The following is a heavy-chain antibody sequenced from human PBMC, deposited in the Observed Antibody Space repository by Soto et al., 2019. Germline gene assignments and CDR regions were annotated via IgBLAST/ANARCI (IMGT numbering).Heavy chain of an antibody. CDR2: LNPSGGST. J-gene: IGHJ4*01. D-gene: IGHD3-22*01. CDR3: ATSAQSYYYNSSGYYYIY. CDR1: GYTFTSYY. Sequence: GASVKVSCKPSGYTFTSYYMHWVRHAPGQGLEWMGILNPSGGSTSYAQKFQGRVTMTRDTSTSTVYMQLSSLRSEDTAVYYCATSAQSYYYNSSGYYYIYWG. V-gene: IGHV1-46*01.